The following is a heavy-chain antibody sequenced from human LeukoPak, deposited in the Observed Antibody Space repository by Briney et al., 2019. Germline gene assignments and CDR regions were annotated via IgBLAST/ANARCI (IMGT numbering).Heavy chain of an antibody. V-gene: IGHV1-18*01. CDR3: ARHGSGSYYNLPTDY. J-gene: IGHJ4*02. CDR2: ISAYNGNT. D-gene: IGHD3-10*01. CDR1: GYTFTSYG. Sequence: ASVKVSCKASGYTFTSYGISWVRQAPGQGLEWMGWISAYNGNTNYAQKLQGRVTMTTDTSTSTAYMELRSLRSDDTAVYYCARHGSGSYYNLPTDYWGQGILVTVSS.